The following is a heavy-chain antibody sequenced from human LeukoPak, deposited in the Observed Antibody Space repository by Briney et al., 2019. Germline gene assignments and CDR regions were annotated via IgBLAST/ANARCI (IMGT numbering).Heavy chain of an antibody. D-gene: IGHD3-22*01. V-gene: IGHV4-61*02. CDR1: GGSISSGTYY. Sequence: SQTLSLTCTVSGGSISSGTYYWSWIRQPAGKGLEWIGRIYTTGSTNYNPSLKSRVTMSTDTSKNQFSLKLSSVTAADTAVYYCARVTTGGYYNCWGQGTLVTVSS. CDR2: IYTTGST. J-gene: IGHJ4*02. CDR3: ARVTTGGYYNC.